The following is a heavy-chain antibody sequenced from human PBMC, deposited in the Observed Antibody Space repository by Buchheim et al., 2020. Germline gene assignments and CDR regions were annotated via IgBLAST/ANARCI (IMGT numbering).Heavy chain of an antibody. CDR1: GFTFSSYW. J-gene: IGHJ6*02. D-gene: IGHD3-3*01. Sequence: EVQLVESGGGLVQPGGSLRLSCAASGFTFSSYWMSWVRQAPGKGLEWVANIKQDGSEKYYVDSVKGRFTISSDNAKNSLYLQMNSLRAEDTAVYYCARWGRDYDFWSGRNYYYGMDVWGQGTT. V-gene: IGHV3-7*01. CDR2: IKQDGSEK. CDR3: ARWGRDYDFWSGRNYYYGMDV.